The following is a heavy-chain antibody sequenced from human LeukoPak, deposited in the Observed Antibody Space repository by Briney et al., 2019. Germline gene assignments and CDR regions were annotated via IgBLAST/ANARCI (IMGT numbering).Heavy chain of an antibody. CDR3: AKDQDSSRPFFYFDY. CDR2: ISGSGGST. CDR1: GFTLSSYA. D-gene: IGHD6-13*01. J-gene: IGHJ4*02. V-gene: IGHV3-23*01. Sequence: GGSLRLSCAASGFTLSSYAMSWVRQAPGKGLEWVSAISGSGGSTYYADSVKGRFTISRDNSKNTLYLQMNSLRAEDTAVYYCAKDQDSSRPFFYFDYWGQGTLVTVSS.